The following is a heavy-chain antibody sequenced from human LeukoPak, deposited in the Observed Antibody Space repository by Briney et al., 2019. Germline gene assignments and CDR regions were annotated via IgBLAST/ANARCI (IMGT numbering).Heavy chain of an antibody. J-gene: IGHJ6*03. CDR3: ARDGYCSSTSCYGETNYYYYMDV. Sequence: GASVKVSCKASGYTFTSYGISWVRQAPGQGLEWMGWINPNSGGTNYAQKFQGRVTMTRDTSISTAYMELSRLRSDDTAVYYCARDGYCSSTSCYGETNYYYYMDVWGKGTTVTVSS. CDR2: INPNSGGT. D-gene: IGHD2-2*01. V-gene: IGHV1-2*02. CDR1: GYTFTSYG.